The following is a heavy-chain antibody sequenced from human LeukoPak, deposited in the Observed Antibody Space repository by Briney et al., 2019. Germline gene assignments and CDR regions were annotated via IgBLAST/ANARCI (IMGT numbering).Heavy chain of an antibody. D-gene: IGHD4-11*01. J-gene: IGHJ5*01. CDR3: AKEGAYPIVTYDS. CDR2: IKQDGSEK. CDR1: GFTFSNYR. Sequence: GGCLRVSCAAAGFTFSNYRMNWFRQGPGKGLEWVANIKQDGSEKYFVDSVKGRFTISRDNAKNSLYLQMNSLRAEDTAVYYCAKEGAYPIVTYDSWGQGTLVTVSS. V-gene: IGHV3-7*01.